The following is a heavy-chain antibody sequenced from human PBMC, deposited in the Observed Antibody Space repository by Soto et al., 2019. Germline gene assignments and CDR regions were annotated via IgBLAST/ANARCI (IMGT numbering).Heavy chain of an antibody. D-gene: IGHD2-21*01. Sequence: GSLRLSCAASGFIFRDAWISWVRQAPGKGLERIGRVKSKSEGGTTDYAALVKGRFTVSRDDSINTVSLQMDSLKMEDTAVYFCVAGSPFEYWGQGTLVTVSS. J-gene: IGHJ4*02. CDR2: VKSKSEGGTT. CDR3: VAGSPFEY. V-gene: IGHV3-15*05. CDR1: GFIFRDAW.